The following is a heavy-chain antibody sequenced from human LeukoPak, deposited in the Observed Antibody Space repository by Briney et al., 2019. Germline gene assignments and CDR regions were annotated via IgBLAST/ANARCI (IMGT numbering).Heavy chain of an antibody. D-gene: IGHD3-10*01. CDR2: IYYSGST. CDR1: GGSISSYY. CDR3: ARDYGSGSYRPFDY. V-gene: IGHV4-59*01. Sequence: ETLSLTCTVSGGSISSYYWSWIRQPPGKGLEWIGYIYYSGSTNYNPSLKSRVTISVDTSKNQFSLKLSSVTAADTAVYYCARDYGSGSYRPFDYWGQGTLVTVSS. J-gene: IGHJ4*02.